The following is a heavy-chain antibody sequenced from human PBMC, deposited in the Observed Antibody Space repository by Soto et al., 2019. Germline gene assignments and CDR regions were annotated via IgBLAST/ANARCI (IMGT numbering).Heavy chain of an antibody. D-gene: IGHD3-3*01. J-gene: IGHJ5*02. CDR2: IYYSGST. V-gene: IGHV4-39*01. CDR1: GGSISSSSYY. Sequence: ETLSLTCTVSGGSISSSSYYWGWIRQPPGKGLEWIGSIYYSGSTYYNPSLKSRVTISVDTSKNQFSLKLSSVTAADTAVYYCARSANYDFWSGYDWFDPWGQGTLVTVSS. CDR3: ARSANYDFWSGYDWFDP.